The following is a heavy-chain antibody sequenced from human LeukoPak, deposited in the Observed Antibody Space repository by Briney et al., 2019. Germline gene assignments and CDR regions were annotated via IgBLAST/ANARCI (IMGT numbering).Heavy chain of an antibody. CDR1: GFTVSSNY. Sequence: GGSLRLSCAASGFTVSSNYMSWVRQAPGKGLEWVSVIYSGGSTYYADSVKSRFTISRDNSKNTLYLQMNSLRAEDTAVYYCARGAAPAYSRAGFWFFQHWGQGTLVTVSS. V-gene: IGHV3-53*01. CDR2: IYSGGST. CDR3: ARGAAPAYSRAGFWFFQH. D-gene: IGHD2-15*01. J-gene: IGHJ1*01.